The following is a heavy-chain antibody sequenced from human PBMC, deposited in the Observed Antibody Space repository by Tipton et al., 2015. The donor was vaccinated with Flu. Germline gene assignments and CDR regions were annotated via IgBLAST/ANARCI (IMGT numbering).Heavy chain of an antibody. Sequence: SLRLSCVTSGFTLRSYTMNWVRQAPVRGLEWVSSIGSSNGVIYYADSVKGRFTISRDNARNSVSLQMNSLRVEDTAVYYCVRGPLFSSGADSWGQGTLVTVSA. CDR3: VRGPLFSSGADS. D-gene: IGHD6-19*01. J-gene: IGHJ5*01. CDR2: IGSSNGVI. CDR1: GFTLRSYT. V-gene: IGHV3-21*01.